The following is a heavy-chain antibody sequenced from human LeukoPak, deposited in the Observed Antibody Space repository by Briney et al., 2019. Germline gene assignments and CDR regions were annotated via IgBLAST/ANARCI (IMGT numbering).Heavy chain of an antibody. CDR3: ARHEVGVDGTGYFDY. CDR2: IYYSGIT. D-gene: IGHD6-19*01. V-gene: IGHV4-39*01. J-gene: IGHJ4*02. CDR1: ACSTSIRSYY. Sequence: SETLSLTCPVYACSTSIRSYYWGWIRQPTGKGLEWIGSIYYSGITYYNASLKSRGTISVDTSKNEFSLKLRSMTAYYRAVYFCARHEVGVDGTGYFDYWGQGTLVTVSS.